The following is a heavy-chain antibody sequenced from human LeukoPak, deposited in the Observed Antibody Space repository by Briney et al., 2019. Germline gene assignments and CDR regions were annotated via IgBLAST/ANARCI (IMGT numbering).Heavy chain of an antibody. CDR3: AKDKGGNSSSWTFHMDV. CDR1: GFTFSSYA. D-gene: IGHD6-13*01. CDR2: ISYDGSNK. Sequence: GGSLGLSCAASGFTFSSYAMHWVRQAPGKGLEWVSVISYDGSNKYYADSVKGRFTISRDNAKTSLYLQMNSLRAENTALYYCAKDKGGNSSSWTFHMDVWGQGTTVTVSS. J-gene: IGHJ6*02. V-gene: IGHV3-30-3*01.